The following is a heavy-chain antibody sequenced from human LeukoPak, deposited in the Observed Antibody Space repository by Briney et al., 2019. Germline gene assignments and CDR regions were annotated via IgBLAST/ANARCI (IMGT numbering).Heavy chain of an antibody. CDR2: IYYTGST. V-gene: IGHV4-38-2*02. Sequence: SETLSLTCTVSGYSITSGYYWAWIRQPPGKGLEWIGNIYYTGSTFYNLSLNSRVTMSVDTSKNQFSLKLNSVTAADTAVYYCARDSDPMNYWGQGTLVTVSS. CDR1: GYSITSGYY. J-gene: IGHJ4*02. CDR3: ARDSDPMNY.